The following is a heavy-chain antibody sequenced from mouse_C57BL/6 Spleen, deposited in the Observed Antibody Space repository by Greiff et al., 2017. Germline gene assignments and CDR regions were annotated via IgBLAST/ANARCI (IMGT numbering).Heavy chain of an antibody. CDR3: AREARSNYEGFAY. CDR1: GFTFSSYA. V-gene: IGHV5-4*01. D-gene: IGHD2-5*01. J-gene: IGHJ3*01. CDR2: ISDGGSYT. Sequence: EVQLVESGGGLVKPGGSLKLSCAASGFTFSSYAMSWVRQTPEKRLEWVATISDGGSYTYYPDNVKGRFTISRDNAKNNLYLQMSHLKSEDTAMYYCAREARSNYEGFAYWGQGTLVTVSA.